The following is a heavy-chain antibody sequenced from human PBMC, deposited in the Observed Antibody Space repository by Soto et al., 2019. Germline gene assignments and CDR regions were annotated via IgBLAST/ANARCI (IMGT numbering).Heavy chain of an antibody. Sequence: GGSLRLSCAASGFTFSSYAMSWFRQAPGKGLEWVSAISGSGGSTYYADSVKGRFTISRDNSKNTLYLQMNRLRAEDTAVYYFTKVRDYSYGDCIDGWGQGTMVTVCS. V-gene: IGHV3-23*01. CDR1: GFTFSSYA. D-gene: IGHD5-18*01. J-gene: IGHJ4*02. CDR3: TKVRDYSYGDCIDG. CDR2: ISGSGGST.